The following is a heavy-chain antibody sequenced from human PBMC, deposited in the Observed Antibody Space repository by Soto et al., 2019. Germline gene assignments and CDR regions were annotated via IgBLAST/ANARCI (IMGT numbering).Heavy chain of an antibody. CDR1: GFSVNTYY. CDR3: ARGRESHSILDY. V-gene: IGHV3-53*01. J-gene: IGHJ4*02. D-gene: IGHD3-3*02. Sequence: PGGSLRLSCAASGFSVNTYYMSWVRQAPGKGLEWVSAFDSGGYTYYGDSVKGRFTISRDTFRNTLNLQMDSLRVEDTAVYYCARGRESHSILDYWGQGALVTVSS. CDR2: FDSGGYT.